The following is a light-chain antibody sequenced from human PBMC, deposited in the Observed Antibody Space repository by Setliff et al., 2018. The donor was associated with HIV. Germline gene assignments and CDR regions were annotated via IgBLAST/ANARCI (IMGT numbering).Light chain of an antibody. CDR2: DVD. CDR1: SSDVGAYKY. V-gene: IGLV2-11*01. Sequence: QSVLTQPPSVSGSPGQSVTTACTGTSSDVGAYKYVSWYQQLPGKAPKLIIYDVDKRPSGVPYRVSGSKTDNTASLTISGLQGEDEADYYCCSYAGTSTFYVFGTGTKVTVL. CDR3: CSYAGTSTFYV. J-gene: IGLJ1*01.